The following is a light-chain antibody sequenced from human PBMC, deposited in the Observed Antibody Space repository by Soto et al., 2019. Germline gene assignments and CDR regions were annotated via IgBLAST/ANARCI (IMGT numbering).Light chain of an antibody. J-gene: IGKJ1*01. V-gene: IGKV3-20*01. CDR1: QSVSNY. CDR3: QQNGSSGT. CDR2: GAS. Sequence: EIVLTQSPATLSVSPGERATLSCRASQSVSNYLAWYQQKPGQAPRLLIYGASNRATGIPDRFSGSGSGTDFTLTISGLEPEDVAVYYRQQNGSSGTFGQGTKVDIK.